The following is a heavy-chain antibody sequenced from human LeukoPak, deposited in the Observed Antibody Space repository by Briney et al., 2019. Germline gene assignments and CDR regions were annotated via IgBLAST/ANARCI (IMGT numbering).Heavy chain of an antibody. CDR1: GFTFSTYA. J-gene: IGHJ4*02. D-gene: IGHD6-19*01. V-gene: IGHV3-7*01. CDR3: AKISTSVAGADY. Sequence: PGGSLRLSCAASGFTFSTYAMSWVRQAPGKGLEWVANIKRDGSEKYYVDSVKGRFTVSRDNSKNSLYLQMDSLRAEDTAVYYCAKISTSVAGADYWGQGTLVTVSS. CDR2: IKRDGSEK.